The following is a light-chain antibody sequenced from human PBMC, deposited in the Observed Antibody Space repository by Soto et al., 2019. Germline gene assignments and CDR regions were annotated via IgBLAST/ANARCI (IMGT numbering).Light chain of an antibody. V-gene: IGKV3D-15*01. Sequence: IVMTQSPATLSVSPGERATLSCRASQTVNNNLAWYQQRPGQAPRLLIYAASTRATGVPARFSGSESGPEFTLTISSLQAKDFAVYYCQQYNTWPPPSESVGPGTKVDVK. CDR1: QTVNNN. CDR3: QQYNTWPPPSES. CDR2: AAS. J-gene: IGKJ3*01.